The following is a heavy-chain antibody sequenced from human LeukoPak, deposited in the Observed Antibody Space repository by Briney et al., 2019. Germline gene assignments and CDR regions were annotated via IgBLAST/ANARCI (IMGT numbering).Heavy chain of an antibody. CDR3: ATVEGWRYSYGYFDY. CDR2: IQYTGTT. Sequence: SETLSLTCTVSGDSINIYYGSWIRQPPGKGLEWIGYIQYTGTTTYNPSLKSRVTISTDTSKNQFYLKLNSVAAADTAVYYCATVEGWRYSYGYFDYWGHGILVTVSS. V-gene: IGHV4-59*01. D-gene: IGHD5-18*01. J-gene: IGHJ4*01. CDR1: GDSINIYY.